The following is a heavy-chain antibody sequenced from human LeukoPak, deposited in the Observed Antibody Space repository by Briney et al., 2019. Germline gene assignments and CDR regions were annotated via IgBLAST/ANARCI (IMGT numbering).Heavy chain of an antibody. CDR3: ARTPTALVRGGYYFDN. CDR2: IYYSGST. J-gene: IGHJ4*02. Sequence: PSETLSLTCTVSGGSISSYYWSWIRQPPGKGLEWIGYIYYSGSTNYNPSLKSRVTISVDTSKNQFSLKLSSVTATDTAVYYCARTPTALVRGGYYFDNWGQGTLVTVSS. CDR1: GGSISSYY. V-gene: IGHV4-59*12. D-gene: IGHD6-6*01.